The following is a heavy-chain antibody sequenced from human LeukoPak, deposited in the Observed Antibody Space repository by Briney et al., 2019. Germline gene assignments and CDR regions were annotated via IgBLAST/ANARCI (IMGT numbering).Heavy chain of an antibody. D-gene: IGHD4-17*01. CDR2: ISYDGSNK. V-gene: IGHV3-30-3*01. CDR1: GFTFSSYA. Sequence: PGGSLRLSCSASGFTFSSYAMHWVRQAPGKGLEWVAVISYDGSNKYYADSVKGRFTISRDNSKNTLYLQMNSLRAEDTAVYYCARDDYGDYRYFQHWGQGTLVTVSS. J-gene: IGHJ1*01. CDR3: ARDDYGDYRYFQH.